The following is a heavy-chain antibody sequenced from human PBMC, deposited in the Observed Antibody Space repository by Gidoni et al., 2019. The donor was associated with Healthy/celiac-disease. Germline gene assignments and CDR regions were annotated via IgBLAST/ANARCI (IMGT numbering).Heavy chain of an antibody. CDR3: ARGGHDYGEGNAFDI. CDR2: INPSGGST. J-gene: IGHJ3*02. Sequence: QVQLVQSGAEVKKPGASVKVSCKASGYTFTSYYMHWVRQAPGQGLEWMGIINPSGGSTSYAQKFQGRVTMTRDTSTSTVYMELSSLRSEDTAVYYCARGGHDYGEGNAFDIWGQGTMVTVSS. CDR1: GYTFTSYY. D-gene: IGHD4-17*01. V-gene: IGHV1-46*01.